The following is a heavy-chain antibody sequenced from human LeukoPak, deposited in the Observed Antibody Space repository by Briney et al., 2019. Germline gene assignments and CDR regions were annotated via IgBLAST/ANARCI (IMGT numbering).Heavy chain of an antibody. CDR1: GFTFSSYR. D-gene: IGHD3-10*01. Sequence: GGSLRLSCAASGFTFSSYRMSWVRQAPGKGLEWVANIKQDGSEKYYVDSVKGRFTISRDNARNSLYLQMNSLRAEDTAVYYCARDSSGSYSQGFDYWGQGTLVTVSS. V-gene: IGHV3-7*01. J-gene: IGHJ4*02. CDR2: IKQDGSEK. CDR3: ARDSSGSYSQGFDY.